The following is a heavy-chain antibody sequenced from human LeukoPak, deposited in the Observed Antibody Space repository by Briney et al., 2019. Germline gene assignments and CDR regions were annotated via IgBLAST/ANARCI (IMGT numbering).Heavy chain of an antibody. D-gene: IGHD2-15*01. J-gene: IGHJ3*02. CDR1: GFTFSSYG. CDR3: VKDRDLDCSGGSCYSDDAFDI. Sequence: PGGSLRLSCAASGFTFSSYGMHWVRQAPGKGREWVAFIGYDGSNKYYADSVKGRFTNSSDKSKNTLYLQMNSLRAEDTAVYYCVKDRDLDCSGGSCYSDDAFDIWGQGTMVTVSS. V-gene: IGHV3-30*02. CDR2: IGYDGSNK.